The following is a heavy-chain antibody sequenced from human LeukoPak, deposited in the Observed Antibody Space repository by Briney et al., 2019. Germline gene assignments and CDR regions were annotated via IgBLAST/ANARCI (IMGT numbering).Heavy chain of an antibody. CDR3: AREAAMVNFDY. V-gene: IGHV3-30*04. Sequence: GRSLRLSCAASGFTFSSYAMHWVRQAPGKGLEWVAVISYDGSNKYYADSVKGLFTISRDNSKNTLYLQMNSLRAEDTAVYYCAREAAMVNFDYWGQGTLVTVSS. CDR2: ISYDGSNK. J-gene: IGHJ4*02. D-gene: IGHD5-18*01. CDR1: GFTFSSYA.